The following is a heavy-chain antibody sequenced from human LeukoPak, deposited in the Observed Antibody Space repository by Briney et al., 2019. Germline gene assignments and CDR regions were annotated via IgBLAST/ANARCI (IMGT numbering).Heavy chain of an antibody. J-gene: IGHJ4*02. CDR1: GFTFSSYA. CDR2: ISGSGGST. D-gene: IGHD1-26*01. CDR3: AKDRELVGATRWSSYFDY. Sequence: GGSLRLSCAASGFTFSSYAMNWVRQAPGKGLGWVSAISGSGGSTYYADSVKGRFTISRDNSKNTLYLQMNSLRAEDTAVYYCAKDRELVGATRWSSYFDYWGQGTLVTVSS. V-gene: IGHV3-23*01.